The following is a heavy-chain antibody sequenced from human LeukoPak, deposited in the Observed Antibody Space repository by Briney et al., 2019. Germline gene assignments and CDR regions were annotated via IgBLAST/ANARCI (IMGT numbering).Heavy chain of an antibody. CDR2: IRYDGSNK. J-gene: IGHJ4*02. V-gene: IGHV3-30*02. D-gene: IGHD6-13*01. CDR1: GFTFSSYG. CDR3: ARDRGVAAAAPGDY. Sequence: GGSLRLSCAASGFTFSSYGMHWVRQAPGKGLEWVSFIRYDGSNKYYADSVKGRFTISRDNSKNTLYLQMNSLRAEDTAVYYCARDRGVAAAAPGDYWGQGTLVTVSS.